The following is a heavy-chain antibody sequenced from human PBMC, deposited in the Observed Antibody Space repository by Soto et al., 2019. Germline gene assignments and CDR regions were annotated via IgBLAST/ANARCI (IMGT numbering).Heavy chain of an antibody. CDR1: GYSFTSYW. V-gene: IGHV5-10-1*01. J-gene: IGHJ4*02. Sequence: GESLKISCKGSGYSFTSYWISWVGQMPGKGLEWMGRIDPSDSYTNYSPSFQGHVTISADKSISTAYLQWSRLKASDTAMYYWATPGIAAAGTNYWGQGTLVTVSS. D-gene: IGHD6-13*01. CDR3: ATPGIAAAGTNY. CDR2: IDPSDSYT.